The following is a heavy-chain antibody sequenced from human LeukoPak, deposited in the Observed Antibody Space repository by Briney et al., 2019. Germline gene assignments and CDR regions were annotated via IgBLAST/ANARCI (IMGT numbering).Heavy chain of an antibody. CDR2: INHGGST. J-gene: IGHJ4*02. CDR1: GASFSGSY. V-gene: IGHV4-34*01. Sequence: SETLSLTCGVYGASFSGSYWTWVRQPPGKGLEWIGEINHGGSTNYNPSLKSRVTISVDTSNDQFSLKLSSVTAADTAVYYCARGISSGWYSDYWGQGTLVTVSS. D-gene: IGHD6-19*01. CDR3: ARGISSGWYSDY.